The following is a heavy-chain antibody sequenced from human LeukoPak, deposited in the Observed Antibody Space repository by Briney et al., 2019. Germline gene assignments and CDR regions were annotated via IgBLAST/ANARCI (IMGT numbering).Heavy chain of an antibody. V-gene: IGHV3-48*04. Sequence: PGGSLRLSCAASGFTFSSYWMSWVRQAPGKGLEWVSYISSSGSSIYYADSVKGRFTISRDNAKNSLYLQIHSLRAEDTAVYYCALSYDTDPGTLDYWGQGTLVTVSS. CDR2: ISSSGSSI. CDR3: ALSYDTDPGTLDY. CDR1: GFTFSSYW. J-gene: IGHJ4*02. D-gene: IGHD3-22*01.